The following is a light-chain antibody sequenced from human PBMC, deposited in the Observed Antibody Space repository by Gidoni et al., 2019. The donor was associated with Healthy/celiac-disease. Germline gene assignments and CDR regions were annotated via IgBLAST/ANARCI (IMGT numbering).Light chain of an antibody. V-gene: IGKV3-11*01. J-gene: IGKJ4*01. Sequence: EIVLTQSPATLSLSPGERATLSCRASPSVSSYLSWSQQKPGQAPRLLIHDAPDRAPAIPARFSGSGSGTDFTLPIISLEPEDFAVYYCQQRSNWPRLTFGGGTKVEIK. CDR1: PSVSSY. CDR3: QQRSNWPRLT. CDR2: DAP.